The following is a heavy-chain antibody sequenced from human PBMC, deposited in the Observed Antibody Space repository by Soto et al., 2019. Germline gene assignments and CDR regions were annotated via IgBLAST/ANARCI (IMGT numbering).Heavy chain of an antibody. D-gene: IGHD3-16*01. CDR3: NKKRSLYEGWSALGS. V-gene: IGHV3-23*01. J-gene: IGHJ4*02. Sequence: PGGSLRLSCAASGFTFSTYAMNWVRQVPGKGLEWVSSMNTNGINTYYADSVKGRFTISRDNSKNTWYLQMNSLRVEDTAVYYCNKKRSLYEGWSALGSWGPRT. CDR1: GFTFSTYA. CDR2: MNTNGINT.